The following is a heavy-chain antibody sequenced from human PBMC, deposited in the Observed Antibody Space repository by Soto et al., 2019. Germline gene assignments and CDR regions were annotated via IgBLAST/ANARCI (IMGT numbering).Heavy chain of an antibody. CDR1: GVSLSSTGVG. Sequence: QITLKQSGPTLVKVTQTVTLTCTFSGVSLSSTGVGVGWIRQPPGKALAGLALTNWNDDKRYKPSLKSRLTITKDPSKNQMVLTITNKDPMATATYYCALSGHNRGFVYYDYWGKGTLVTVSS. CDR2: TNWNDDK. V-gene: IGHV2-5*01. D-gene: IGHD3-3*01. J-gene: IGHJ4*02. CDR3: ALSGHNRGFVYYDY.